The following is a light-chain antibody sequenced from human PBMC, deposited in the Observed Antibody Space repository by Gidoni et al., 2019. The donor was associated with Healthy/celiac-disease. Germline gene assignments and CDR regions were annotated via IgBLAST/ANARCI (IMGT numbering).Light chain of an antibody. CDR2: DAS. Sequence: EIVLTQSPATLSLSPGERATLSCRASQSVSSYLAWYQQKPGQAPRLLIYDASNRATGTPARFSGSGSGTDFTLTISSLEPEDFAVYYCKQRSNWPPFTFGPGTKVDIK. CDR3: KQRSNWPPFT. J-gene: IGKJ3*01. V-gene: IGKV3-11*01. CDR1: QSVSSY.